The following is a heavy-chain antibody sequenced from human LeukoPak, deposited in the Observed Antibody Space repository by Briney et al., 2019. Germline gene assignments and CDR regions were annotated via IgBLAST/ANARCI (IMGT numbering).Heavy chain of an antibody. D-gene: IGHD3-16*01. Sequence: GGSLRLSCAASGFTFSSYAMSWVRQAPGKGLEWVSAISGSGGSTYYADSVKGRFTISRDNSKNTLYLQMNSLRAEDTAAYYCARDWITFGDPTALGYWGQGTLVTVSS. CDR1: GFTFSSYA. J-gene: IGHJ4*02. CDR3: ARDWITFGDPTALGY. CDR2: ISGSGGST. V-gene: IGHV3-23*01.